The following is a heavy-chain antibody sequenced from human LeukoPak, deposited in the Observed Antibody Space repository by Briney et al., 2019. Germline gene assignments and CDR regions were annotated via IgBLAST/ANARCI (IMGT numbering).Heavy chain of an antibody. J-gene: IGHJ4*02. CDR1: GGSISSNSYY. CDR2: IYYSGST. V-gene: IGHV4-39*01. CDR3: ARAPAAMVTRSYYFDY. Sequence: SETLSLTCTVSGGSISSNSYYWGWIRQPPGKGLKWIGSIYYSGSTYYNPSLKSRVTISVDTSKNQFSLKLSSVTAADTAVYYCARAPAAMVTRSYYFDYWGQGTLVTVSS. D-gene: IGHD5-18*01.